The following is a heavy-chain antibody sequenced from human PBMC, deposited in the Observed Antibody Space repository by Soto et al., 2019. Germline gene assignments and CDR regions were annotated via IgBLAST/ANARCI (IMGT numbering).Heavy chain of an antibody. J-gene: IGHJ3*02. CDR2: IYYSGST. D-gene: IGHD3-9*01. Sequence: SETLSLTCTVSGGSISSGGYYWSWIRQHPGKGLEWIGYIYYSGSTYYNPSLKSRVTISVDTSKNQFSLKLSSVTAADTAVYYCAATYYDILTGYLDAFDIWGQGTMVTVSS. CDR3: AATYYDILTGYLDAFDI. CDR1: GGSISSGGYY. V-gene: IGHV4-31*03.